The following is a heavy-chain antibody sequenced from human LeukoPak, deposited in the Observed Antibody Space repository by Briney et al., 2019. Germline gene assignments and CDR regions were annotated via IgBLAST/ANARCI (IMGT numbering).Heavy chain of an antibody. J-gene: IGHJ4*02. CDR3: ARELTAMAHPDY. CDR2: IIPIFGTA. CDR1: GGTFSSYA. V-gene: IGHV1-69*13. Sequence: GASVKVSCKASGGTFSSYAISWVRQAPGQGLEWMGGIIPIFGTATYAQKFQGRVTITADESTSTAYMELRSLRSDDTAVYYCARELTAMAHPDYWGQGTLVTVSS. D-gene: IGHD5-18*01.